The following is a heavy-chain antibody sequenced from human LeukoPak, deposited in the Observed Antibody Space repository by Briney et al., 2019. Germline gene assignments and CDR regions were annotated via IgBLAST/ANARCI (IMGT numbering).Heavy chain of an antibody. D-gene: IGHD3-22*01. J-gene: IGHJ4*02. V-gene: IGHV3-53*01. CDR2: INSGGSA. CDR3: ARDHGGDSTAYTDY. CDR1: GFTVSSNY. Sequence: GGSLRLSCAASGFTVSSNYMSWVRQAPGKGLEWVSVINSGGSAYHADSVKGRFTISRDNSKNTLYLQMNSLRAEDTAVYYCARDHGGDSTAYTDYWGQGTLVTVSS.